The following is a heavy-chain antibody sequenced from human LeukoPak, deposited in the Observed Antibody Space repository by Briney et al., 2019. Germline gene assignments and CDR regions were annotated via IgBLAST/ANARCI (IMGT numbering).Heavy chain of an antibody. Sequence: SETLSLTCAVYGGSFSGYYWRWIRQPPGKGLEWIGEINHSGSTNYNPSLKSRVTISVDTSKNQFSLKLSSVTAADTAVYYCARGLLVVRGVIITLSYYYYGMDVWGQGTTVTVSS. D-gene: IGHD3-10*01. CDR2: INHSGST. CDR3: ARGLLVVRGVIITLSYYYYGMDV. J-gene: IGHJ6*02. CDR1: GGSFSGYY. V-gene: IGHV4-34*01.